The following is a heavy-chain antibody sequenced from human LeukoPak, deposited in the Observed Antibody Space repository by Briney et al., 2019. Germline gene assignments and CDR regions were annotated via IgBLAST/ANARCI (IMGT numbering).Heavy chain of an antibody. J-gene: IGHJ4*02. CDR1: GFTFSNYA. CDR3: AKDRPANTANYYFYC. D-gene: IGHD5-18*01. Sequence: PGGSLRLSCSASGFTFSNYAMSWVRQAPGKGLEWVSAMSASGDYTYYADSVKGRLTISRDNSKNTLYLQMNSLRAEDTALYYCAKDRPANTANYYFYCWGQGTLVTVSS. CDR2: MSASGDYT. V-gene: IGHV3-23*01.